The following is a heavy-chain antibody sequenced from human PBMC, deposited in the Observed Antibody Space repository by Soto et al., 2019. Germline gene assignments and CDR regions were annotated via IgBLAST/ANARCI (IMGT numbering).Heavy chain of an antibody. D-gene: IGHD6-25*01. J-gene: IGHJ4*02. CDR2: ISPSSGYT. Sequence: QVQLVQSEGEMKQPGASVKVSCKASGYSFTTYGFCWVRQVPGQGHEWMGYISPSSGYTTYAPNLQDRVIMTTDSSTTTVYMELRSLRSDDTAVYYCAREMWTRSGPQNFFDYWGQGALVTVSS. CDR1: GYSFTTYG. CDR3: AREMWTRSGPQNFFDY. V-gene: IGHV1-18*01.